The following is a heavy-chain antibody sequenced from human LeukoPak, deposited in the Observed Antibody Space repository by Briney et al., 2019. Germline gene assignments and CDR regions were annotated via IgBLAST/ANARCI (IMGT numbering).Heavy chain of an antibody. J-gene: IGHJ6*03. Sequence: SETLSLTCTVSGGSISSGGYYWSWIRQHPGKGLEWIGYIYYSGSTYYNPSLKSRVTISVDTSKNQFSLKLSSVTAADTAVYCCAREGAIFGEPYYYYYMDVWGKGTTVTVSS. CDR1: GGSISSGGYY. D-gene: IGHD3-3*01. CDR3: AREGAIFGEPYYYYYMDV. CDR2: IYYSGST. V-gene: IGHV4-31*03.